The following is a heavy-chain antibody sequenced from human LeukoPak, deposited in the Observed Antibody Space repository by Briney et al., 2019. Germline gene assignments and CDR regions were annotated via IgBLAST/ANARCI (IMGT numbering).Heavy chain of an antibody. J-gene: IGHJ4*02. Sequence: GGSLRLSCAASGFTFRSYAMSWVRQAPGKGLEWVSAISGSGGSTYYADSVKGRFTISRDNSKNTLYLQMNSLRAEDTAVYYCARGDSSGYYIDYWGQGTLVTVSS. CDR1: GFTFRSYA. CDR3: ARGDSSGYYIDY. D-gene: IGHD3-22*01. CDR2: ISGSGGST. V-gene: IGHV3-23*01.